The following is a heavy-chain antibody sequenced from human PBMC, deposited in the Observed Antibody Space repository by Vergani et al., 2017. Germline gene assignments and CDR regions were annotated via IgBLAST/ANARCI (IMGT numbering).Heavy chain of an antibody. CDR2: ISYDGSNK. CDR3: ARAEYSYGYEDLRGWFDP. D-gene: IGHD5-18*01. Sequence: QVQLVESGGGVVQPGRSLRLSCAASGFTFSSYGMNWVRQAPGKGLEWVAVISYDGSNKYYADSVKGRFTISRDNSKNTLYLQMNSLRAEDTAVYYCARAEYSYGYEDLRGWFDPWGQGTLVTVSS. CDR1: GFTFSSYG. V-gene: IGHV3-30*06. J-gene: IGHJ5*02.